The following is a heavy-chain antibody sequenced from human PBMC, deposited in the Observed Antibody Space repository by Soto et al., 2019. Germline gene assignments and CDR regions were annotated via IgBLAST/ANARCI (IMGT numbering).Heavy chain of an antibody. Sequence: SETLSLTCTVSVGSISSSSYYWGWIRQPPGKGLEWIGGIFYSGNTYYNPSLKSRVTISVDTSKNQFSLKLSSVTAADTAVYYCARHVRGYCSSTSCHTDYWGQGTLVTVSS. CDR1: VGSISSSSYY. CDR3: ARHVRGYCSSTSCHTDY. D-gene: IGHD2-2*02. CDR2: IFYSGNT. V-gene: IGHV4-39*01. J-gene: IGHJ4*02.